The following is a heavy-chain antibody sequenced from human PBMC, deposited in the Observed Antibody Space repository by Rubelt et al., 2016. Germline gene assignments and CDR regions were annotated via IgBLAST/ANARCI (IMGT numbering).Heavy chain of an antibody. D-gene: IGHD6-13*01. CDR1: GYTFTSYG. V-gene: IGHV1-18*01. CDR2: ISAYNGNK. CDR3: ARVISGVEYSSSWHFDY. Sequence: QVQLVQSGAEVKKPGASVKVSCKASGYTFTSYGISWVRQAPGQGLEWMGWISAYNGNKNYAQKRQGRVTRTTDTSASTAYMELRSLRSDDTAGYYCARVISGVEYSSSWHFDYWGQGTLVTVSS. J-gene: IGHJ4*02.